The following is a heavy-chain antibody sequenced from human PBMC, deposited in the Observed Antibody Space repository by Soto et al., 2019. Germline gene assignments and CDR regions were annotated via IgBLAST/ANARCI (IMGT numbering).Heavy chain of an antibody. D-gene: IGHD5-12*01. J-gene: IGHJ5*02. CDR1: GGSFSGYY. V-gene: IGHV4-34*01. CDR3: ARGVKMATIRGNWFDP. CDR2: INHSGST. Sequence: SETLSLTCAVYGGSFSGYYWSWIRQPPGKGLEWIGEINHSGSTNYNPSLKSRVTISVDTSKNQFSLKLSSVTAADTAVYYCARGVKMATIRGNWFDPWGQGTMVTVYS.